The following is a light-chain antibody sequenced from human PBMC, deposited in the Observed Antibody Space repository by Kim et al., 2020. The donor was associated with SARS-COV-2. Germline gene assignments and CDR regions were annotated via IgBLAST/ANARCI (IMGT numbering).Light chain of an antibody. CDR2: DAS. J-gene: IGKJ4*01. CDR3: QQRSNWLT. V-gene: IGKV3-11*01. CDR1: QSVSSY. Sequence: SFAPGERATLSCRASQSVSSYLAWYQQKPGQAPRLLIYDASNRATGIPARFSGSGSGTDFTLTISSLEPEDFAVYYCQQRSNWLTFGGGTKVDIK.